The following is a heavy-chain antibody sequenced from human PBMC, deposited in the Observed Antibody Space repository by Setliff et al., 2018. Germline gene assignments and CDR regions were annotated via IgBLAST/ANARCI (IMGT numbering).Heavy chain of an antibody. V-gene: IGHV3-15*01. CDR2: IKSNTDGGTT. Sequence: GGSLRLSCTASGFTLTNAWINWVRQAPGKGLEWVGRIKSNTDGGTTDYAAPVKGRFIISRDDSKNTVYLQMNNLKTEDTATYYCTSAKLERRTGHHYYMDVWGKGTTVTV. D-gene: IGHD1-1*01. J-gene: IGHJ6*03. CDR3: TSAKLERRTGHHYYMDV. CDR1: GFTLTNAW.